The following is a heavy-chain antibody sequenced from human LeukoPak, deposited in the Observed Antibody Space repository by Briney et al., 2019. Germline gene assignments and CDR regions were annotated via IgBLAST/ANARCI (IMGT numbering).Heavy chain of an antibody. V-gene: IGHV3-15*01. CDR1: GFTFSNAW. D-gene: IGHD1-26*01. CDR2: IKSKTDGGTT. J-gene: IGHJ4*02. CDR3: TTEGVRYSGLVDY. Sequence: GGSLRLSCAASGFTFSNAWMSWVRQAPGKGLEWVGRIKSKTDGGTTGYAAPVKGRFTISRDDSKNTLYLQMNSLKTEDTAAYYCTTEGVRYSGLVDYWGQGALVTVSS.